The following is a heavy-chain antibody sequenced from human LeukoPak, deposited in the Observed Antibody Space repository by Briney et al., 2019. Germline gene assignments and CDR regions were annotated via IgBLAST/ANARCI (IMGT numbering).Heavy chain of an antibody. V-gene: IGHV3-21*01. CDR1: GFTFSGYS. Sequence: GGSLRLSCAASGFTFSGYSMNWVRQTPGKGLEWVSSISGSSSYIYYGRSVKGRFTISRDNAKNTLYLQMNSLRAEDTAVYYCARDSFQVTMVRGVIPNDAFDIWGQGTMVTVSS. J-gene: IGHJ3*02. CDR2: ISGSSSYI. CDR3: ARDSFQVTMVRGVIPNDAFDI. D-gene: IGHD3-10*01.